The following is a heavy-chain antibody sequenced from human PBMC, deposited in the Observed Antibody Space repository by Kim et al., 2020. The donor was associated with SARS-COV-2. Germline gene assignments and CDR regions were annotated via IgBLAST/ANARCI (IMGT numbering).Heavy chain of an antibody. CDR3: AKASGFWYYYGMDV. J-gene: IGHJ6*02. Sequence: GGSLRLSCAASGFTFSSYAMSWVRQAPGKGLEWVSAISGSGGSTYYADSVKGRFTISRDNSKNTLYLQMNSLRAEDTAVYYCAKASGFWYYYGMDVWGQGTTVTVSS. CDR2: ISGSGGST. D-gene: IGHD1-26*01. CDR1: GFTFSSYA. V-gene: IGHV3-23*01.